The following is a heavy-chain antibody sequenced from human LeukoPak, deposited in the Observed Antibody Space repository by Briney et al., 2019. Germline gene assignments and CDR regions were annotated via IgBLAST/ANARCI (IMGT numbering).Heavy chain of an antibody. V-gene: IGHV3-64D*06. Sequence: GGSLRLSCSASGFTFSSYAMHWVRQAPGKGLEFVSAISSNAGGTYYADSVKGRFTISRDNSKNTLYLQMSSLRAEDMAVYYCVKSFRYGDYVSFDCWGQGTLVSVSS. CDR2: ISSNAGGT. CDR1: GFTFSSYA. CDR3: VKSFRYGDYVSFDC. D-gene: IGHD4-17*01. J-gene: IGHJ4*02.